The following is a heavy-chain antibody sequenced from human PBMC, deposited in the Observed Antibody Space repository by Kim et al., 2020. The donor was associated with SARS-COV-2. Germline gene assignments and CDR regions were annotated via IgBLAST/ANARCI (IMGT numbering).Heavy chain of an antibody. CDR2: INARNGNT. CDR1: GYTFTNYA. CDR3: ATNFPDEGIAAAYWFDP. D-gene: IGHD6-13*01. V-gene: IGHV1-3*01. J-gene: IGHJ5*02. Sequence: ASVKVSCKASGYTFTNYAMHWVRQAPGQRLEWMGWINARNGNTKYAQKFQGRVTITRDTSTSTAYMELRSLRSEDTAVYYCATNFPDEGIAAAYWFDPWG.